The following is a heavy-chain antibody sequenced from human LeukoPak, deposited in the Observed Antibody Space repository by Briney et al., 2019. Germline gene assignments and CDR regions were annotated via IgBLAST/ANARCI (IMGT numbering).Heavy chain of an antibody. Sequence: GASVKVSCKASGYTFTGYYMHWVRQAPGQGLEWMGWINPNSGGTNYARKFQGRVTMTRDTSISTAYMELSRLRSDDTAVYYCARVAEMATIDYWGQGTLVTVSS. D-gene: IGHD5-24*01. CDR1: GYTFTGYY. J-gene: IGHJ4*02. CDR3: ARVAEMATIDY. V-gene: IGHV1-2*02. CDR2: INPNSGGT.